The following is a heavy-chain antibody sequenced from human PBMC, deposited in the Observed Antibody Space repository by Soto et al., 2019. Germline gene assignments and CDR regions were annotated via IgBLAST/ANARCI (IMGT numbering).Heavy chain of an antibody. Sequence: EVQLVESGGGLVKPGGSLRLSCAASGFTINDAWMTWVRQAPGKGLEWVGRIQSKADGGTTHYAAPVRGRFTVSTDDSKNTLDLEMNSLKTDDTAVYYCVRGLNWNDNYWGQGTLVTVSS. D-gene: IGHD1-1*01. CDR3: VRGLNWNDNY. V-gene: IGHV3-15*01. J-gene: IGHJ4*02. CDR1: GFTINDAW. CDR2: IQSKADGGTT.